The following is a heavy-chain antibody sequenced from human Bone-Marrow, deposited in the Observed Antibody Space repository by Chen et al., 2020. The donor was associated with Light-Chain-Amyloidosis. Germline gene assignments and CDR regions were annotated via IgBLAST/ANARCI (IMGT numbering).Heavy chain of an antibody. J-gene: IGHJ3*01. CDR1: GFSVCGNY. CDR2: IYAGGST. Sequence: DVQLVETGGGVIQPGGSLRLSCAASGFSVCGNYTTWVRQAPGRGLEWVSLIYAGGSTFYAESVKGRFTISRDISENTLILQMSSLRADDTAVYYCAFRSRDCFSGGPCYGDAFNVWGQGTVVTVSS. CDR3: AFRSRDCFSGGPCYGDAFNV. D-gene: IGHD2-21*02. V-gene: IGHV3-53*02.